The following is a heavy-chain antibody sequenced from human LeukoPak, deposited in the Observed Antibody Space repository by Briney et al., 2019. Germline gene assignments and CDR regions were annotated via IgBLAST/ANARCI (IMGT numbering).Heavy chain of an antibody. CDR3: ARVLTEYSSSRCLDF. CDR1: GGSISSYY. V-gene: IGHV4-59*01. D-gene: IGHD6-13*01. CDR2: IYYSGRT. Sequence: SETLSLTCTVSGGSISSYYWSWIRQPPGKGLEWIGDIYYSGRTNYKPPLKSRVTILVDTSKNQFSLRLSSVTAADTAVYYCARVLTEYSSSRCLDFWGQGALVTVSS. J-gene: IGHJ4*02.